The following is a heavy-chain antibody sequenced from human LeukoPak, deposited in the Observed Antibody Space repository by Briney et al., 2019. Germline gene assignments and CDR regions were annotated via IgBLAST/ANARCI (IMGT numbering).Heavy chain of an antibody. J-gene: IGHJ4*02. CDR1: GYSFTSYW. Sequence: GESLKISCKGSGYSFTSYWIGWVRQMPGKGLEWMGIIYPGDSDTRYSPSFQGQVTISADKSISTAYLQWSSLKASDTAMYYCARPVPPTGFAALYYFDYWGQGTLVTVSS. V-gene: IGHV5-51*01. D-gene: IGHD6-13*01. CDR2: IYPGDSDT. CDR3: ARPVPPTGFAALYYFDY.